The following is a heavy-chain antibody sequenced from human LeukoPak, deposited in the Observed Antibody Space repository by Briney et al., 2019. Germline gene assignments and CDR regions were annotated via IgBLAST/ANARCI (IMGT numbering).Heavy chain of an antibody. Sequence: GGSLRLSCTASGFTFGDYAMSWVRQAPGEGLEGVSFIRSKGYGGTTEYAASVKGRFTISRDDSKSIAYLQMNSLKTEDTAVYYCTRDSLTYYDILTGYYTGGQIDYWGQGTLVTVSS. CDR2: IRSKGYGGTT. V-gene: IGHV3-49*04. J-gene: IGHJ4*02. CDR1: GFTFGDYA. CDR3: TRDSLTYYDILTGYYTGGQIDY. D-gene: IGHD3-9*01.